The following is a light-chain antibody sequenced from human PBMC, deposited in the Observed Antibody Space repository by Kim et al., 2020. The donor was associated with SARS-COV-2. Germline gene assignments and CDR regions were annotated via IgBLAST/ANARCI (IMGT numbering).Light chain of an antibody. CDR3: QSYDSSLSALYV. V-gene: IGLV1-40*01. CDR2: VNT. Sequence: VTSACTATSSNIGAGYDVHWFQHLPGTAPKLLIYVNTNRPSGVPDRFSGSKSGTSASLAITGLQAEDEADYYCQSYDSSLSALYVFGTGTKVTVL. J-gene: IGLJ1*01. CDR1: SSNIGAGYD.